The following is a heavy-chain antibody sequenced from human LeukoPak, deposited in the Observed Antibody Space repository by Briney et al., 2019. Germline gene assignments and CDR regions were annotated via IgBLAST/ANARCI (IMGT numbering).Heavy chain of an antibody. CDR3: AGAGYSSSWYNY. Sequence: GRALRLSCAASGFTFSSYAMHWVRQAPGKGLEWGAVISYDGSNKYYADSVKGRFTISRDNSKNTLYLQMNSLRAEDTAVYYCAGAGYSSSWYNYWGQGTLVTVSS. CDR1: GFTFSSYA. V-gene: IGHV3-30-3*01. J-gene: IGHJ4*02. D-gene: IGHD6-13*01. CDR2: ISYDGSNK.